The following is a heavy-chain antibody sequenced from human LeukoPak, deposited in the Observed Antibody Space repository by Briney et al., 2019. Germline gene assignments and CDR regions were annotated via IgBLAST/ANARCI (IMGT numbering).Heavy chain of an antibody. D-gene: IGHD3-22*01. CDR2: IRSKANSYAT. J-gene: IGHJ3*02. CDR1: GFTFSGSA. Sequence: PGGSLRLSCAASGFTFSGSAMHWVRQASGKGLEWVGRIRSKANSYATAYAASVKGRFTISRDDSKNTAYLQMNSLKTEDTAVYYCTRHGDIYDSSGYYIDAFDIWGEGTMVTVSS. V-gene: IGHV3-73*01. CDR3: TRHGDIYDSSGYYIDAFDI.